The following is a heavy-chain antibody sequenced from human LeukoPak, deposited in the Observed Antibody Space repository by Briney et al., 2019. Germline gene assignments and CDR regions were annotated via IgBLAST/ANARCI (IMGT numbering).Heavy chain of an antibody. Sequence: PSETLSLTCGVYGGSFSGHYWSWIRQSPGKGLEWIGEINHSGSINYNPSLKSRVTISLDTSKNQFSLRLTSVTAADTALYYCARCYLFYYDNSGNRRVYFDYWGQGTLVTVSS. J-gene: IGHJ4*02. V-gene: IGHV4-34*01. CDR2: INHSGSI. D-gene: IGHD3-22*01. CDR1: GGSFSGHY. CDR3: ARCYLFYYDNSGNRRVYFDY.